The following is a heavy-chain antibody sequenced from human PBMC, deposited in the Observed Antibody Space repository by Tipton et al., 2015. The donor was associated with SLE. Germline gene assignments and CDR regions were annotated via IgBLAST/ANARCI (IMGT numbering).Heavy chain of an antibody. J-gene: IGHJ3*02. CDR2: ISYDGSNK. D-gene: IGHD4-23*01. V-gene: IGHV3-30*03. Sequence: RSLRLSCAASGFTFSSYWMSWVRQAPGKGLEWVAVISYDGSNKYYADSVKGRFTISRDNSKNTLYLQMNSLRAEDTAVYYCARVTHAGAFDIWGQGTMVTVSS. CDR1: GFTFSSYW. CDR3: ARVTHAGAFDI.